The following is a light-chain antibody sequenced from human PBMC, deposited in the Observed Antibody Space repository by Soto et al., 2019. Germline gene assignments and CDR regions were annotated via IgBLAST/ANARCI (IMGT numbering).Light chain of an antibody. V-gene: IGLV2-14*01. CDR1: ISDVVVYNC. Sequence: QSVLTQPASVSGSPGQSITISFTVTISDVVVYNCVSLYQQDPGKAPKFMIYDFSNLPSGFSNRFSGSKSGNTASLTISGXQXEDKADYYGGSHTNSNTRQIVFGTGTKVTVL. CDR3: GSHTNSNTRQIV. CDR2: DFS. J-gene: IGLJ1*01.